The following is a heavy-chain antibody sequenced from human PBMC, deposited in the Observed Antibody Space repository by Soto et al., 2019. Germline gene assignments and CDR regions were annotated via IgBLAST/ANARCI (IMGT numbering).Heavy chain of an antibody. D-gene: IGHD1-1*01. CDR1: GFIFSNYG. V-gene: IGHV3-23*01. CDR2: PRGRGGDT. Sequence: EVHLLESGGGLVEPGGSLRLSCAASGFIFSNYGMSWVRQAPGKGLAWVASPRGRGGDTYYSDTVRVRFTISRDNSNSTLYMEMNSLRVEDTAVYFCAKGYWGSTHWSPADHWGQGTLVTVSS. J-gene: IGHJ4*01. CDR3: AKGYWGSTHWSPADH.